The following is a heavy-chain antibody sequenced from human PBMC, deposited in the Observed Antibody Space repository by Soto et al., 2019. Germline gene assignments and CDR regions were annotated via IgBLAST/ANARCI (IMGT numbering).Heavy chain of an antibody. CDR3: VQGRYPTMATPLDH. V-gene: IGHV3-9*01. CDR1: GFTFDNCG. J-gene: IGHJ5*02. D-gene: IGHD1-1*01. CDR2: ISWDSGTI. Sequence: PGGSLRLSCAASGFTFDNCGMHWVRQAPGKGLEWVSGISWDSGTIGYADSVKGRCTISRDDAKNSLYLQMNSLRREDTALYYCVQGRYPTMATPLDHWGQGTLVTVSS.